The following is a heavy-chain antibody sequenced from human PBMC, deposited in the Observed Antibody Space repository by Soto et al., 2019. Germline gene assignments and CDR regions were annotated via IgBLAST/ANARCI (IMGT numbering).Heavy chain of an antibody. D-gene: IGHD2-2*01. CDR1: GDSVSSNSAA. CDR3: ARGGCSSTSCYPLYGMDV. Sequence: PSQTLSLTGAISGDSVSSNSAAWNWIRQSPSRGLEWLGRTYYRSKWYNDYAVSVKSRITINPDTSKNQFSLQLNSVTPEDTAVYYCARGGCSSTSCYPLYGMDVWGQGTTVTVYS. J-gene: IGHJ6*02. V-gene: IGHV6-1*01. CDR2: TYYRSKWYN.